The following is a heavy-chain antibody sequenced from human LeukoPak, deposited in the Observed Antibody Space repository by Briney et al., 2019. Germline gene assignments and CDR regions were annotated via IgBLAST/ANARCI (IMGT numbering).Heavy chain of an antibody. CDR2: INPSGGST. J-gene: IGHJ4*02. V-gene: IGHV1-46*01. CDR1: GGTFSSYA. Sequence: ASVKVSCKASGGTFSSYAISWVRQAPGQGLEWMGIINPSGGSTSYAQKFQGRVTMTRDMSTSTVYMELSRLRSDDTAVYYCARDVSSGYSYGVDYWGQGTLVTVSS. CDR3: ARDVSSGYSYGVDY. D-gene: IGHD5-18*01.